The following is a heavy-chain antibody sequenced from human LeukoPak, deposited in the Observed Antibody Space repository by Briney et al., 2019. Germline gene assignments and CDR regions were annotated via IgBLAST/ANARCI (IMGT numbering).Heavy chain of an antibody. CDR2: ISTSSSHM. D-gene: IGHD3-10*01. J-gene: IGHJ4*02. V-gene: IGHV3-21*01. CDR3: ARDDTSAHFFDY. Sequence: GGSLRLSCAASGFTFKIYSMNWVRQAPGKGLEWVSSISTSSSHMYYADSVEGRFTISGDNAKNSLYLQMNTLRAEDTAVYYCARDDTSAHFFDYWGQGTLVTVSS. CDR1: GFTFKIYS.